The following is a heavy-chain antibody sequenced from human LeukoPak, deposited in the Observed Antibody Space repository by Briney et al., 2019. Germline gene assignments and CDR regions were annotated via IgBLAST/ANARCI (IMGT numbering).Heavy chain of an antibody. Sequence: PGSSLRLSCAASGFTFSRNVMHWLRQAPGKGLEWVALISYDGNNKFYADPVKGRFTISRDNSRNTLYLQMNSLRGEDAAVYSCARGGIPTGPYYYFYYMDVWGKGTAVTVSS. CDR3: ARGGIPTGPYYYFYYMDV. V-gene: IGHV3-30*01. J-gene: IGHJ6*03. CDR2: ISYDGNNK. CDR1: GFTFSRNV. D-gene: IGHD3-10*01.